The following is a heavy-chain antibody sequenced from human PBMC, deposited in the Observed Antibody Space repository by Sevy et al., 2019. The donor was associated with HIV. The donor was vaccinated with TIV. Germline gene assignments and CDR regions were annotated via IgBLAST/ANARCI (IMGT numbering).Heavy chain of an antibody. CDR2: ISSSSSYI. V-gene: IGHV3-21*01. CDR3: ATRWGHDAFDI. CDR1: GFTFSSYS. J-gene: IGHJ3*02. Sequence: GGSLRLSCAASGFTFSSYSMNWVRQAPGKGLEWVSSISSSSSYIYYADSVKGRFTISRGNAKNSLYLQMNSLRAEDTAVYYCATRWGHDAFDIWGQGTMVTVSS. D-gene: IGHD7-27*01.